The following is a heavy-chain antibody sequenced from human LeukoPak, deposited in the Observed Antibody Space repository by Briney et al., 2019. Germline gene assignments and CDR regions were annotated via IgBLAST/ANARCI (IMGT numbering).Heavy chain of an antibody. Sequence: GSLRLSCAASGFSFSKYALNWVRQAPGKELEWVSGISGSGGSTYYADSVKGRFSISRDDSKNTLYLQMNSLRAEDTAVYYCATSPDVAGTGRFDYWGQGTLVTVSS. CDR3: ATSPDVAGTGRFDY. CDR2: ISGSGGST. D-gene: IGHD6-19*01. V-gene: IGHV3-23*01. J-gene: IGHJ4*02. CDR1: GFSFSKYA.